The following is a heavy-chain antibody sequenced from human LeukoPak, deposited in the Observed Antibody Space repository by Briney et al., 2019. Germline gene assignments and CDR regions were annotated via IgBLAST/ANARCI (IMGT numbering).Heavy chain of an antibody. V-gene: IGHV4-39*07. D-gene: IGHD2-15*01. CDR2: IHYSGST. J-gene: IGHJ6*03. CDR1: GGSIISSSYY. Sequence: SETLSLTCTVSGGSIISSSYYWAWIRQPPGKGLEWIGSIHYSGSTYYNPSLQSRVTISIDTSKNQFSLKLSFVTAADTAVYYCARVRCSGGSCPYYYYYYYMDVWGKGTTVTVSS. CDR3: ARVRCSGGSCPYYYYYYYMDV.